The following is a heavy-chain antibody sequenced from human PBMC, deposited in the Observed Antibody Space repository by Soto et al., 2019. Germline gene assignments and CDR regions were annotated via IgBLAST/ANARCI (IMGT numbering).Heavy chain of an antibody. J-gene: IGHJ4*02. CDR3: AREGDMKFHSDSSDEPVY. D-gene: IGHD3-22*01. CDR1: GGTFSSFV. CDR2: IIPSIGII. Sequence: SVKVSCKASGGTFSSFVISWVRQAPGQGLEWMGRIIPSIGIINYAQKFQGRVTITADTSTSTAYMELSSLRSDDTAVYYCAREGDMKFHSDSSDEPVYCGQGTLVTVSS. V-gene: IGHV1-69*04.